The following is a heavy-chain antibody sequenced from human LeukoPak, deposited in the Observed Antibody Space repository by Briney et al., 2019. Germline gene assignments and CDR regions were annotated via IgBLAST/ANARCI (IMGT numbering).Heavy chain of an antibody. CDR2: ISGSGGST. Sequence: GGSLRLSCAASGFTFSSYAVSWVRQAPGKGLEWVSAISGSGGSTYYADSVKGRFTISRDNSKNTLYLQMNSLRAEDTAVYYCAKDRRAARHFDYWGQGTLVTVSS. J-gene: IGHJ4*02. CDR1: GFTFSSYA. V-gene: IGHV3-23*01. CDR3: AKDRRAARHFDY. D-gene: IGHD6-6*01.